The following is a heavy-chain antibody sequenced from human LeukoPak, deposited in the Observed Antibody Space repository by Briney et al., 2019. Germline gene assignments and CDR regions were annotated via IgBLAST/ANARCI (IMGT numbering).Heavy chain of an antibody. CDR1: GFPLSSSA. Sequence: GTSVKVSCKASGFPLSSSAVQWVRQAGGQRLEWIGWIVVGSNNTNYAQKFQERVTITRDMSTSTAYMELSSLRSEDTAVYYCARGLILTTVTTWAYFDNWFDPWGQGTLVTVSS. CDR2: IVVGSNNT. CDR3: ARGLILTTVTTWAYFDNWFDP. V-gene: IGHV1-58*01. D-gene: IGHD4-17*01. J-gene: IGHJ5*02.